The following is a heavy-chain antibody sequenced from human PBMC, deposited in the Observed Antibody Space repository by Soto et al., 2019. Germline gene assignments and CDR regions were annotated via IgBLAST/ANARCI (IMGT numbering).Heavy chain of an antibody. Sequence: QVQLQESVPGLVKPSQTLSLTCRVSGGSISSSVYYWGRIRQHPGKGLEWIVYIYYSGSTYYNPSLKSRVTITVETSKNQSSVKLSSVTAAATAVYDCGRTPLLWGHGTLSPSPQ. CDR2: IYYSGST. V-gene: IGHV4-31*03. D-gene: IGHD1-26*01. CDR3: GRTPLL. CDR1: GGSISSSVYY. J-gene: IGHJ4*01.